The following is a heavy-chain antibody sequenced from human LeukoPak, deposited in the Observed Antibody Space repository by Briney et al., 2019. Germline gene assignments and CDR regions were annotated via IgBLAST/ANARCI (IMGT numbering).Heavy chain of an antibody. CDR3: ATENNYYDSSGYYYV. CDR1: GFTFSSYW. CDR2: ISGSGGST. D-gene: IGHD3-22*01. J-gene: IGHJ4*02. Sequence: GGSLRLSCAASGFTFSSYWMHWVRQAPGKGLEWVSAISGSGGSTYYADSVKSRFTISRDNSKNTLYLQMNSLRAEDTAVYYCATENNYYDSSGYYYVWGQGTLVTVSS. V-gene: IGHV3-23*01.